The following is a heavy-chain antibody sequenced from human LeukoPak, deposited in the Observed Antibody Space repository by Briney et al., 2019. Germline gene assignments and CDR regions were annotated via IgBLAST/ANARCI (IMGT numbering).Heavy chain of an antibody. D-gene: IGHD4-17*01. V-gene: IGHV4-39*01. Sequence: SETLSLTCTVSGGSISSSSYYWGWIRQPPGKGLEWIGSIYYSGSTYYNPSPKSRVTISVDTSKNQFSLKLSSVTAADTAVYYCAREGDYLGTFDYWGQGTLVTVSS. CDR3: AREGDYLGTFDY. CDR1: GGSISSSSYY. J-gene: IGHJ4*02. CDR2: IYYSGST.